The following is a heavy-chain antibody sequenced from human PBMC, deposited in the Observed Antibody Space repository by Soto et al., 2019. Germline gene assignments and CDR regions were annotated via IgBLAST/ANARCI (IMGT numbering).Heavy chain of an antibody. CDR2: INHSGST. J-gene: IGHJ4*02. Sequence: SQTLSLPCAVYGGSFSGYYWSWIRQPPGKGLEWIGEINHSGSTNYNPSLKSRVTISVDTSKNQFSLKLSSVTAADTAVYYCARGPDSRWLPRKGYFDYWGQGTLVTVSS. CDR3: ARGPDSRWLPRKGYFDY. V-gene: IGHV4-34*01. CDR1: GGSFSGYY. D-gene: IGHD6-19*01.